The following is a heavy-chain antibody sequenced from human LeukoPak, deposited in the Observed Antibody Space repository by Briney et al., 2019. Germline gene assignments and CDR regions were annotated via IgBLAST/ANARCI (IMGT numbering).Heavy chain of an antibody. J-gene: IGHJ5*02. V-gene: IGHV4-59*08. CDR3: ARSIVVVPAAMDWFDP. CDR1: GGSMSSYY. CDR2: IYYSGST. D-gene: IGHD2-2*01. Sequence: SESLSLTCTVSGGSMSSYYWSWIRQPPGKGLEWIGYIYYSGSTNYNPSLKSRVTISVDMSKNQFSLKLSSVTAADTAVYYCARSIVVVPAAMDWFDPWGQGTLVTVSS.